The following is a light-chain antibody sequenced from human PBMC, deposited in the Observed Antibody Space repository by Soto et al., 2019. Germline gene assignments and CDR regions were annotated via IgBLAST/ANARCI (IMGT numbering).Light chain of an antibody. J-gene: IGKJ1*01. CDR1: QSVSSSY. CDR2: GAS. Sequence: EIVLTQSPGTLSLSPGERATLSCRASQSVSSSYLAWYQQKPGQAPRLLIYGASSRATGIPDRFSGSGSGTDFTLTSSRLEPEDFAVYYWQQYGSSARTFGQGTKVEIK. CDR3: QQYGSSART. V-gene: IGKV3-20*01.